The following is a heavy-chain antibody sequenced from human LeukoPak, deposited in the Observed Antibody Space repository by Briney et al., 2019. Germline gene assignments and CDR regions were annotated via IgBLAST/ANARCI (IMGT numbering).Heavy chain of an antibody. CDR1: GFTFSSYS. J-gene: IGHJ4*02. CDR3: ARDAAYDILTGIDY. D-gene: IGHD3-9*01. V-gene: IGHV3-21*01. Sequence: PGASLRLSCAASGFTFSSYSMNWVRQAPGKGLELVSSISSSSSYIYYADSVKGRFTISRDNAKNSLYLQMNSLRAEDTAVYYCARDAAYDILTGIDYWGQGTLLTVSS. CDR2: ISSSSSYI.